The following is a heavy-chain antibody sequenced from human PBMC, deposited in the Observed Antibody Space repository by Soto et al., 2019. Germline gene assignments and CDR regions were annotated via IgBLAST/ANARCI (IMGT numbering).Heavy chain of an antibody. D-gene: IGHD3-3*01. CDR2: IYYSGST. J-gene: IGHJ4*02. Sequence: ASQTLSLTCTVAGGSISSGDYYRIWKRQPPGKGPEWIGYIYYSGSTYYNPSLKSRVTISVDTSKNQFSLKLSSVTAADTAVYYCARATIFGVVILDYWGQGTLVTVSS. CDR1: GGSISSGDYY. CDR3: ARATIFGVVILDY. V-gene: IGHV4-30-4*01.